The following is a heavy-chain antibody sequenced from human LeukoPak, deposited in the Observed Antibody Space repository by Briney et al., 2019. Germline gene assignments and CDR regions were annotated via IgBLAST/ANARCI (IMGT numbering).Heavy chain of an antibody. CDR1: GFTFSSYG. CDR2: ISGSGGST. Sequence: PGGSLRLSCAASGFTFSSYGMSWVRQAPGKGLEWISSISGSGGSTYYAASVKGRFTISRDNSKNTLYLQMNSLRAEDTAVYYCAKPPYDDDAFDIWGQGTMVTVSS. CDR3: AKPPYDDDAFDI. J-gene: IGHJ3*02. V-gene: IGHV3-23*01. D-gene: IGHD3-22*01.